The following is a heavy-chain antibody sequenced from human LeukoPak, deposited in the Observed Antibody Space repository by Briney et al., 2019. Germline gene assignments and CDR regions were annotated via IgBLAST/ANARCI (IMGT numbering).Heavy chain of an antibody. V-gene: IGHV1-69*04. CDR2: IIPILGIA. J-gene: IGHJ3*02. CDR1: GGTFSSYA. CDR3: ARVGTQYDFWSGYYTPKDAFDI. Sequence: GASVKVSCKASGGTFSSYAISWVRQAPGQGLEWMGRIIPILGIANYAQKFQGRVTITADKSTSTAYMELSSLRSEDTAVYFCARVGTQYDFWSGYYTPKDAFDIWGQGTMVTVSS. D-gene: IGHD3-3*01.